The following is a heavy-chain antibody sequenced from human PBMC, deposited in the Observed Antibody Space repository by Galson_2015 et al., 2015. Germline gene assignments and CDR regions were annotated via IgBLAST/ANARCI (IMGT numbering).Heavy chain of an antibody. D-gene: IGHD7-27*01. CDR3: TRHLGIGSGSPEF. Sequence: LRLSCAASGFPFSSYTMNWVRQAPGKGLQWVSSISGRSTFIFYSDSVKGRFTISRDNAKNSLSLQMNSLRGDDTAVYFCTRHLGIGSGSPEFWGQGTLVAVSS. CDR1: GFPFSSYT. J-gene: IGHJ4*02. CDR2: ISGRSTFI. V-gene: IGHV3-21*01.